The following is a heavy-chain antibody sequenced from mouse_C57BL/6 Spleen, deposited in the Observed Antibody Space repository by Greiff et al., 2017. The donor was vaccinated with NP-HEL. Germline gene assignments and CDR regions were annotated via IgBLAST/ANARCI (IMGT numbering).Heavy chain of an antibody. Sequence: EVQLVESGGGLVKPGGSLKLSCAASGFTFSDYGMHWVRQAPEKGLEWVAYISSGSSTIYYADTVKGRFTISRDNAKNTLFLRMTSLRSEDTAMYYCARPLVTTRYYAMDYWGQGTSVTVSS. V-gene: IGHV5-17*01. CDR2: ISSGSSTI. J-gene: IGHJ4*01. D-gene: IGHD2-5*01. CDR1: GFTFSDYG. CDR3: ARPLVTTRYYAMDY.